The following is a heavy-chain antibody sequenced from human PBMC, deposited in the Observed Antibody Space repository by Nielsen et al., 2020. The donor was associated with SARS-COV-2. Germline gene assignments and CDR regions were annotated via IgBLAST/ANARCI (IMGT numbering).Heavy chain of an antibody. CDR1: GFTFSSYA. Sequence: GGSLRLSCAASGFTFSSYAMSWVRQAPRKGLEWVSGISGNGGSTYYADSVKGRFTISRDNSKNTLYLQMNSLRAEDTALYYCAKMRETYSSSSLEYWGQGTLVTVSS. V-gene: IGHV3-23*01. J-gene: IGHJ4*02. CDR2: ISGNGGST. CDR3: AKMRETYSSSSLEY. D-gene: IGHD6-6*01.